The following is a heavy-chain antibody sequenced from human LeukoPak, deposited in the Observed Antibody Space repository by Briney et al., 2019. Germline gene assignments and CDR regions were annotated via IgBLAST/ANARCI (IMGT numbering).Heavy chain of an antibody. D-gene: IGHD3-16*01. Sequence: SSETLSLTCTVSGGSISSYYWSWIRQPAGKGLEWIGRIYGSGSTSYNPSLKSRVTMSVDTSKNQFSLKLSSVTAADTAVYYCARGGGPYNWFDPWGQGTLVTVSS. CDR2: IYGSGST. CDR1: GGSISSYY. J-gene: IGHJ5*02. CDR3: ARGGGPYNWFDP. V-gene: IGHV4-4*07.